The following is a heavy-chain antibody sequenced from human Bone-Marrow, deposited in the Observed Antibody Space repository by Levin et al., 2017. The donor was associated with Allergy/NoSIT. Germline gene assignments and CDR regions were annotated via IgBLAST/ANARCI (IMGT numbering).Heavy chain of an antibody. J-gene: IGHJ4*02. D-gene: IGHD2/OR15-2a*01. V-gene: IGHV3-48*01. CDR1: GFTFSSYS. Sequence: SCAASGFTFSSYSMNWVRQAPGKGLEWISYIGISSGNIYYADSVKGRFIISRDDAKNSLYLQMNSLRAEDTAVYYCARDYLWAVDSWGQGTLVTVSS. CDR3: ARDYLWAVDS. CDR2: IGISSGNI.